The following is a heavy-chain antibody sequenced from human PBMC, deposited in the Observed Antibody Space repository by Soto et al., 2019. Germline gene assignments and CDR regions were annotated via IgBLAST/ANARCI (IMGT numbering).Heavy chain of an antibody. V-gene: IGHV3-11*06. CDR3: GGGLQYVDTAMVSDFDY. Sequence: GGSLRLSCAASGFTFSDYYMSWIRQAPGKGLEWVSYISSSSSYTNYADSVKGRFTIARDNAKNSLYLQMNSLRAEDTAVYYCGGGLQYVDTAMVSDFDYWGQGTLVTVSS. CDR1: GFTFSDYY. J-gene: IGHJ4*02. CDR2: ISSSSSYT. D-gene: IGHD5-18*01.